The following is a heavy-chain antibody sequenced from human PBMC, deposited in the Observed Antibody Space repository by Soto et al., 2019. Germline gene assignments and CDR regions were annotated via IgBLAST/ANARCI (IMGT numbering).Heavy chain of an antibody. Sequence: QVQLQESGPGLVKPSQTLSLTCTVSGGSISSGGYYWSWIRQHPGKGLEWIGYIYYSGSTYYNPYPKSRVTISVGTSKNPFSLKLSSVTAADTAVYYCARAGKVLRFLEWLSFFDYWGQGTLVTVSS. J-gene: IGHJ4*02. D-gene: IGHD3-3*01. CDR3: ARAGKVLRFLEWLSFFDY. V-gene: IGHV4-31*03. CDR1: GGSISSGGYY. CDR2: IYYSGST.